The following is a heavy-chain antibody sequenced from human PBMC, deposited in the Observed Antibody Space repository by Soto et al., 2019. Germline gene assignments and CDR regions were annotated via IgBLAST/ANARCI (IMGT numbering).Heavy chain of an antibody. V-gene: IGHV4-34*01. Sequence: PSETLSLTCAVYGGSFSGYYWSWIRQPPGKGLEWIGEINHSGSTNYNPSLKSRVTISVDTSKNQFSLKLSSVTAADTAVYYCASVYRVDIVVVPAANGMDVWGKGATVTVS. CDR1: GGSFSGYY. D-gene: IGHD2-2*01. J-gene: IGHJ6*04. CDR2: INHSGST. CDR3: ASVYRVDIVVVPAANGMDV.